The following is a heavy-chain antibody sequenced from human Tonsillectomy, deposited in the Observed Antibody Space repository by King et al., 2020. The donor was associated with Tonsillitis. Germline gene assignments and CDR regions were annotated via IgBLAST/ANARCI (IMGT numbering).Heavy chain of an antibody. CDR2: IYYSGST. Sequence: QLQESGPGLVKPSETLSLTCTVSGGSISSYYWSWIRQPPGKGLEWIGYIYYSGSTNYNPSLKSRVTISVDTSKNQFSLKLSSVTAADTAVYYCARGEPQLVHHYYYMDVWGKGTTVTVSS. D-gene: IGHD6-13*01. V-gene: IGHV4-59*01. CDR1: GGSISSYY. CDR3: ARGEPQLVHHYYYMDV. J-gene: IGHJ6*03.